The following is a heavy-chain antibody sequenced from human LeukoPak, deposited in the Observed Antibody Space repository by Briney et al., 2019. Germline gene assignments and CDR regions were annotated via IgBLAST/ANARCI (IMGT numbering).Heavy chain of an antibody. Sequence: EASVKVSCKASGYTFTSNYIHWVRQAPGQGLEWMGMIYPRDGSTNYAQKFQERVTITRDMSTSTAYMELSSLRSEDTAVYYCAADSSSSHTHTNWFDPWGQGTLVTVSS. CDR2: IYPRDGST. J-gene: IGHJ5*02. D-gene: IGHD6-6*01. CDR3: AADSSSSHTHTNWFDP. V-gene: IGHV1-46*01. CDR1: GYTFTSNY.